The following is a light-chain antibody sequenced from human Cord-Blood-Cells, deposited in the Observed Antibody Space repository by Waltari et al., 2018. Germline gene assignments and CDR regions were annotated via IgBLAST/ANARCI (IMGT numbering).Light chain of an antibody. Sequence: EIVLTQSPGTLSLSPWERATLSCRASQSVSSSYLAWYQQKPGQAPRLLIYGASSRATGIPDRFSGSGSGTDFTLTISRLEPEDFAVYYCQQYGSSPTFGPGTKVDIK. CDR2: GAS. CDR3: QQYGSSPT. CDR1: QSVSSSY. J-gene: IGKJ3*01. V-gene: IGKV3-20*01.